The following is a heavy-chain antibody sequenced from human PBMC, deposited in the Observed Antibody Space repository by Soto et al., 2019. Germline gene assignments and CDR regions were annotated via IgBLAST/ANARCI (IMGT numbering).Heavy chain of an antibody. CDR3: ARHGPTYLGGIEPRYYFDY. V-gene: IGHV4-39*01. CDR2: IYYSGST. D-gene: IGHD3-16*01. J-gene: IGHJ4*02. Sequence: SETLSLTCTVSGGSISSSSYYWGWIRQPPGKGLEWIGSIYYSGSTYYNPSLKSRVTISVATSKNQFSLKLSSVTAADTAVYYCARHGPTYLGGIEPRYYFDYWGQGTLVTVSS. CDR1: GGSISSSSYY.